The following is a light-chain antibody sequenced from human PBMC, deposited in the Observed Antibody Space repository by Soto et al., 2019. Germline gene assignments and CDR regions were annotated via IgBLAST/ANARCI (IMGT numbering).Light chain of an antibody. CDR1: QSVSSN. CDR2: GAS. Sequence: EVGIMQSPSTLSVSPGERATLSCRASQSVSSNLAWYQQKPGQTPRLLMYGASTRATGIPARFSGSGSGTEFTLTISSLQSEDFAVYYCQQYHKWPPFTFGGGTKVDIK. V-gene: IGKV3-15*01. J-gene: IGKJ4*01. CDR3: QQYHKWPPFT.